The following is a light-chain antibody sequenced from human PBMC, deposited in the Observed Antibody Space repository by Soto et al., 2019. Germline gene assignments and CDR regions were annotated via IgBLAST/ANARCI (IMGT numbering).Light chain of an antibody. CDR3: QQRSNWPSIT. J-gene: IGKJ5*01. Sequence: EIFLTQSPDTLSLSPWERATLSCMASQTVSNNYLAWYQHEPGQAPRLLIYDASNRATGIPARFSGSGSGTDFTLTINSLEPEDSAVYYCQQRSNWPSITFGQGTRLEI. CDR1: QTVSNNY. V-gene: IGKV3-11*01. CDR2: DAS.